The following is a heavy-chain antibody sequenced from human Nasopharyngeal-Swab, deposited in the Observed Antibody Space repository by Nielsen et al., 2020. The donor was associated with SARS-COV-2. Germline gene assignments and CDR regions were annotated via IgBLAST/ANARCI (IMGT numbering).Heavy chain of an antibody. CDR2: IGTAGDT. J-gene: IGHJ4*02. V-gene: IGHV3-13*01. CDR3: ARGSPRRHYGDYGDFDY. Sequence: GESLKISWAASGFTFSSYDMHWVRQATGKGLEWASAIGTAGDTYYPGSVKGRFTISRENAKNSLYLQMNSLRAGDTAVYYCARGSPRRHYGDYGDFDYWGQGTLVTVSS. CDR1: GFTFSSYD. D-gene: IGHD4-17*01.